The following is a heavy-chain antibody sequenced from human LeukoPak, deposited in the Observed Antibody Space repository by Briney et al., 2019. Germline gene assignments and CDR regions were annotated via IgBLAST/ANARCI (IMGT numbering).Heavy chain of an antibody. D-gene: IGHD5-18*01. Sequence: PGGSLRLSCAASGFTFSSYGMHWVRQAPGKGLEWVAVIWYGGSNKYYADSVKGRFTISRDNSKNTLYLQMNSLRAEDTAVYYCAKDGAARIHYYYYYYMDVWGKGTTVTVSS. CDR1: GFTFSSYG. J-gene: IGHJ6*03. CDR3: AKDGAARIHYYYYYYMDV. V-gene: IGHV3-30*02. CDR2: IWYGGSNK.